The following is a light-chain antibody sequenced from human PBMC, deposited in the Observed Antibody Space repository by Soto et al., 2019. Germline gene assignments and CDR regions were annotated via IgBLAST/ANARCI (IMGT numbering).Light chain of an antibody. Sequence: QSALTQPASVSGSPGQSIAISCTGTSSDVGGYNYVSWHQQHPGKAPKVLISVVSNRPSGVSNRVAGSKSGNTASLTISGLQAEYEADYYCSSYISGGTFVFGSGTKRTVL. CDR2: VVS. CDR3: SSYISGGTFV. J-gene: IGLJ1*01. CDR1: SSDVGGYNY. V-gene: IGLV2-14*01.